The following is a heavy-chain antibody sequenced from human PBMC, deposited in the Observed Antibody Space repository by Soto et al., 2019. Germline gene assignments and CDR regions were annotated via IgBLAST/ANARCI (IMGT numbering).Heavy chain of an antibody. Sequence: QGPLVQSGAEVKNPGASVKVSCKASGYTFTDYHIHWLRQAPGQGLEWMGWDKPNTGTTNLAQKIQGRVTITSDTSGNHANLELRRLRSDDTTQYYCARDPSGVAYCDYILCGQGTLV. CDR2: DKPNTGTT. V-gene: IGHV1-2*02. D-gene: IGHD4-17*01. CDR1: GYTFTDYH. CDR3: ARDPSGVAYCDYIL. J-gene: IGHJ4*02.